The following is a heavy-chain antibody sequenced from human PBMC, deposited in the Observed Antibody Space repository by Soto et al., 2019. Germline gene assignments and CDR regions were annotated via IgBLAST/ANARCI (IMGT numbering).Heavy chain of an antibody. V-gene: IGHV3-33*01. J-gene: IGHJ6*02. CDR2: IWYDGSNK. D-gene: IGHD6-13*01. CDR3: ARDQESGYSSSWYPPYYYGMDV. CDR1: GFTFSSYG. Sequence: GGSLRLSSAASGFTFSSYGMHWVRQAPGKGLEWVAVIWYDGSNKYYADSVKGRFTISRDNSKNTLYLQMNSLRAEDTAVYYCARDQESGYSSSWYPPYYYGMDVWGQGTTVTVSS.